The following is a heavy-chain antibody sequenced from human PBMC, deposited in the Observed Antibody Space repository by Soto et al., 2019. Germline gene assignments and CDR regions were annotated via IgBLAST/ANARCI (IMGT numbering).Heavy chain of an antibody. CDR1: GFTFSSYA. J-gene: IGHJ4*02. D-gene: IGHD6-19*01. CDR2: IWYDGSNK. V-gene: IGHV3-33*01. CDR3: ARDSQYSSGWYGPGDY. Sequence: AGGSLRLSCAASGFTFSSYAMHWVRQAPGKGLEWVAVIWYDGSNKYCADSVKGRFTLSRDNSKNTLYLQMNSLRAEDTAVYYCARDSQYSSGWYGPGDYWGQGTLLTVSS.